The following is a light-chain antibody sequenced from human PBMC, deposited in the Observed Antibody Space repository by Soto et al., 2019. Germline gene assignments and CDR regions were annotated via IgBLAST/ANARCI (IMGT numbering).Light chain of an antibody. CDR3: QQYNNWPWT. V-gene: IGKV3-15*01. CDR1: QSVSSN. CDR2: GAS. J-gene: IGKJ1*01. Sequence: EIVMTQSPATLSVSPGERATLSCRASQSVSSNLAWYQQKPGQAPRLLIYGASTRATGIPARFSGSGSGTDFTLTISSLQSEDSAVYHCQQYNNWPWTFGQGTKG.